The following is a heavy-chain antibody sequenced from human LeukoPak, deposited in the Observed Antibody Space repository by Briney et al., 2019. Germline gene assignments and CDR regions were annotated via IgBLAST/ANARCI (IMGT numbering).Heavy chain of an antibody. V-gene: IGHV3-7*01. CDR3: ARDHGDYGVSWFDP. J-gene: IGHJ5*02. CDR2: IKQDGSEK. Sequence: GGSLRLSCGVSGFSVTSYWMSWVRQAPGKGLEWVANIKQDGSEKYYVDSVKGRFTISRDNAKNSLYLQMNSLRAEDTAVYYCARDHGDYGVSWFDPWGQGTLVTVSS. CDR1: GFSVTSYW. D-gene: IGHD4-17*01.